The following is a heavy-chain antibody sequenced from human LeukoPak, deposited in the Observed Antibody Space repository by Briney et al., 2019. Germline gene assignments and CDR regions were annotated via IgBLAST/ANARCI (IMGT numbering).Heavy chain of an antibody. D-gene: IGHD1-26*01. CDR2: IYYSGST. J-gene: IGHJ4*02. Sequence: SETLSLTCTVSGGSISSSSYYWGWIRQPPGKGLEWIGSIYYSGSTYHNPSLKSRVTISVDTSKNQFSLKLSSVTAADTAVYYCARATIQEYYFDYWGQGTLVTVSS. V-gene: IGHV4-39*07. CDR3: ARATIQEYYFDY. CDR1: GGSISSSSYY.